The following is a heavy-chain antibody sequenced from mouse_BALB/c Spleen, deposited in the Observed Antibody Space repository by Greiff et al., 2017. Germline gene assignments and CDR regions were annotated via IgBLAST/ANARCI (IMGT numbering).Heavy chain of an antibody. J-gene: IGHJ3*01. CDR3: AREGDGNYARFAY. Sequence: VHVKQSGPELMKPGASVKISCKASGYSFTSYYMHWVKQSHGKSLEWIGYIDPFNGGTSYNQKFKGKATLTVDKSSSTAYMHLSSLTSEDSAVYYCAREGDGNYARFAYWGQGTLVTVSA. CDR1: GYSFTSYY. D-gene: IGHD2-1*01. V-gene: IGHV1S135*01. CDR2: IDPFNGGT.